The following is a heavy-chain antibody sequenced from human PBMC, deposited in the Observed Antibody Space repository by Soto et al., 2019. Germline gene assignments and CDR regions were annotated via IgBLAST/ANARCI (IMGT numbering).Heavy chain of an antibody. CDR1: GYSFSMYW. D-gene: IGHD2-15*01. CDR3: ARQYCSRGLCYTDT. J-gene: IGHJ5*02. Sequence: EVQLVQSGAEVRKPGESLRISCKGYGYSFSMYWIGWVRQMPGKGLEYMGIIYPGDSDTRYRPSFGGQATISADKSISTAFLEWTSLKVSDTAMYYCARQYCSRGLCYTDTWGQGTLVTVSS. V-gene: IGHV5-51*03. CDR2: IYPGDSDT.